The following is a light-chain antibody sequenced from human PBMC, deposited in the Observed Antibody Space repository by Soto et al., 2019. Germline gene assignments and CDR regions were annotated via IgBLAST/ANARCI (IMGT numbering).Light chain of an antibody. CDR3: QQSYSTPRT. V-gene: IGKV1-39*01. CDR2: AAS. CDR1: QSISSY. Sequence: DIQMTQSPSSLSASVRDRVTITCRASQSISSYLNWYQQKPGKAPKLLIYAASSLQSGVPSRFSGSGSGSDFTLTVSSVQPEDVAAYFCQQSYSTPRTFGQGTKVEVK. J-gene: IGKJ1*01.